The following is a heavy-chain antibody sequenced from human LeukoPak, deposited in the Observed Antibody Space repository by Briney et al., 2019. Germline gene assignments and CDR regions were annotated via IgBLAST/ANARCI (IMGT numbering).Heavy chain of an antibody. D-gene: IGHD3-16*02. CDR2: INPSGVST. CDR3: AREVFIVGTSNGDDY. Sequence: SVNVSCKASVYTFTNQYIHWLRQAPGQALQWMGMINPSGVSTNYAQKFQDRNTMNKDGSTNTDYIQLNGLRSEGRTGYYVAREVFIVGTSNGDDYWGQGNLVTVSS. V-gene: IGHV1-46*01. J-gene: IGHJ4*02. CDR1: VYTFTNQY.